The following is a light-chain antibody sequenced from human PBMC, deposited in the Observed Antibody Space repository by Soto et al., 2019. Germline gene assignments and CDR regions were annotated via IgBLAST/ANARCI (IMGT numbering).Light chain of an antibody. Sequence: IVMTQSPDTLFVSLWEGATLSCRASQSVSSHLAWYQHKPGQAPRLLIYGASTRASGIPARFSGSGSETDFTLTISSLQSEDSAVYYCQQYHNWPPINFGQGTRLEIK. CDR1: QSVSSH. CDR3: QQYHNWPPIN. CDR2: GAS. J-gene: IGKJ5*01. V-gene: IGKV3-15*01.